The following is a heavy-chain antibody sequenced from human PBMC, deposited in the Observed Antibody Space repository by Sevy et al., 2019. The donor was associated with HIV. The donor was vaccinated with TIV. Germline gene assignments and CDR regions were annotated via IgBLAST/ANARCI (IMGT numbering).Heavy chain of an antibody. Sequence: GGSLRLSCAASGFSFSTYWMSWVRQAPGKWLEWVANIKQDGSEKYYVDSAKGRFTICRDNAKNSLYLQMNSLRAEETAVYYCARDMGWELLYFDYWGQGTLVTVSS. V-gene: IGHV3-7*01. J-gene: IGHJ4*02. CDR2: IKQDGSEK. D-gene: IGHD1-26*01. CDR1: GFSFSTYW. CDR3: ARDMGWELLYFDY.